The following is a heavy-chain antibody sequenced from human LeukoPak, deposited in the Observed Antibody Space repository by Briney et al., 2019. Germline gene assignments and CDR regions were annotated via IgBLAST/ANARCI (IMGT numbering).Heavy chain of an antibody. CDR2: ISGSGGST. CDR1: GFTFSSYA. V-gene: IGHV3-23*01. Sequence: GGSLRLSCAASGFTFSSYAMSWVRQAPGKGLEWVSAISGSGGSTYYADSVKGRFTISRDNSKNTLYLQMNSLRAEVTAVYYCAKSHKPGYYYDSSDYWGQGTLVTVSS. CDR3: AKSHKPGYYYDSSDY. D-gene: IGHD3-22*01. J-gene: IGHJ4*02.